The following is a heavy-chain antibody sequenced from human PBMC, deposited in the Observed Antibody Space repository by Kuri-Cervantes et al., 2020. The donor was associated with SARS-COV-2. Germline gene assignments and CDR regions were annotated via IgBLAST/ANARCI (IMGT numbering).Heavy chain of an antibody. D-gene: IGHD3-10*01. CDR2: ISYEGSYQ. V-gene: IGHV3-30*18. CDR3: AKVRARGYFDY. J-gene: IGHJ4*02. Sequence: GRSMRLSCAASGFTFSYYDMHCVRQAPVKGLEWVAVISYEGSYQYYADSVKGRFTISRDNSKNTLYLQMNSLRAEDTAVYYCAKVRARGYFDYWGQGTLVTSPQ. CDR1: GFTFSYYD.